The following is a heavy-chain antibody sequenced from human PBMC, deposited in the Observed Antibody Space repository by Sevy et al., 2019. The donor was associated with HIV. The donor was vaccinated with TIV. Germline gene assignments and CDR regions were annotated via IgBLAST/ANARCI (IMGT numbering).Heavy chain of an antibody. CDR1: GGTFSNHI. J-gene: IGHJ4*02. CDR2: ILPVFGTT. D-gene: IGHD3-16*02. V-gene: IGHV1-69*13. Sequence: ASVTVSCQTSGGTFSNHIIHWVRQAPGHEFEWVGGILPVFGTTNYAQRFRGRVTFAADDSTRTHYMELSSLRSDDTAFYYCAKGMEFSFMLSQVPLTALESWGQGTLVTVSS. CDR3: AKGMEFSFMLSQVPLTALES.